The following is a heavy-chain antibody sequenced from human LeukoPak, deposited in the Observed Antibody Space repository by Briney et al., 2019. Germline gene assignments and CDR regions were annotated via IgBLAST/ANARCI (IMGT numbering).Heavy chain of an antibody. CDR3: ARYRSFTFGFSSNGMDV. V-gene: IGHV3-30-3*01. CDR2: ISYDGSNK. D-gene: IGHD3-16*01. J-gene: IGHJ6*02. Sequence: GGSLRLSCAACGFTFSSYAMHWVRQAPGKGLEWVAVISYDGSNKYYADSVKGRFTISRDNSKNTLYLQMNSLRAEDTAVYYCARYRSFTFGFSSNGMDVWGQGTTVTVSS. CDR1: GFTFSSYA.